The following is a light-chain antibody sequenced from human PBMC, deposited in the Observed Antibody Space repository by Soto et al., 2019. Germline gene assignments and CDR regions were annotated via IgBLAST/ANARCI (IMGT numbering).Light chain of an antibody. CDR2: LNSDGSH. J-gene: IGLJ2*01. CDR3: QTWGTGILVV. CDR1: SGHSSYA. Sequence: QLVLTQSPSASASLGASVKLTCTLSSGHSSYATAWHQQQPEKGPRYLMKLNSDGSHSKGDGIPYRFSGSSSGAERYLTISSLQSEDEADYYCQTWGTGILVVFGGGTKLTVL. V-gene: IGLV4-69*01.